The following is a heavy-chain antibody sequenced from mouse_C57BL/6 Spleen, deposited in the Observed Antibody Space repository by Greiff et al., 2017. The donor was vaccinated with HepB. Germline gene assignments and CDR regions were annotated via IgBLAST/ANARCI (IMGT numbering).Heavy chain of an antibody. V-gene: IGHV1-64*01. CDR2: IHPNSGST. D-gene: IGHD2-5*01. CDR1: GYTFTSYW. CDR3: ARRSNYLYYAMDY. Sequence: VQLQQPGAELVKPGASVKLSCKASGYTFTSYWMHWVKQRPGQGLEWIGMIHPNSGSTNYNEKFKSKATLTEDKSSSTAYMQLSSLTSEDSAVYYCARRSNYLYYAMDYWGQGTSVTVSS. J-gene: IGHJ4*01.